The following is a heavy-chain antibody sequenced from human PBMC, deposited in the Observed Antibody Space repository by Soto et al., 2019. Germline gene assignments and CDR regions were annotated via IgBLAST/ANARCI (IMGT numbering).Heavy chain of an antibody. Sequence: QVHLVESGGGVVQPGRSLRLSCAASGFTFSSYAMHWVRQAPGKGLELVAVISFDGSNKFYADSVKGRFTISRDKSKNTLYLQMNSLRAEDTAVYYCARDPSATVVTRGYFQHWGQGTLVTVSS. D-gene: IGHD4-17*01. V-gene: IGHV3-30-3*01. CDR3: ARDPSATVVTRGYFQH. CDR1: GFTFSSYA. J-gene: IGHJ1*01. CDR2: ISFDGSNK.